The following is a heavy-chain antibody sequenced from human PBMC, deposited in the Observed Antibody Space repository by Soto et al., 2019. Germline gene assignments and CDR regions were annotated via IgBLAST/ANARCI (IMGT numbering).Heavy chain of an antibody. Sequence: SETLSLACTVSGGSISRYYWSWIRQPPGKGLEWIGYIYYSGSTNYNPSLKSRVTISLDTSKNQFSLKLSSVTAADTAVYYCARVRDDITSYYFDYWGQGNLVTVSS. CDR1: GGSISRYY. CDR2: IYYSGST. V-gene: IGHV4-59*01. J-gene: IGHJ4*02. CDR3: ARVRDDITSYYFDY. D-gene: IGHD1-20*01.